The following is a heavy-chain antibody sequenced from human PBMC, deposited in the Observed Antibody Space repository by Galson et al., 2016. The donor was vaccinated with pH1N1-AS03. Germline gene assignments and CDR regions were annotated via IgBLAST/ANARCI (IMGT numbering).Heavy chain of an antibody. CDR1: GGSISSHS. CDR3: ARDQWRQRDFDF. Sequence: ETLSLTCTVSGGSISSHSWSWIRQSPGKGLEWIGYVYDRVNTNYNPSLKSRATISVDTSKNQFSRNLSSVNAADTALYFCARDQWRQRDFDFWGQGALVTVSS. D-gene: IGHD5-18*01. V-gene: IGHV4-59*11. CDR2: VYDRVNT. J-gene: IGHJ4*02.